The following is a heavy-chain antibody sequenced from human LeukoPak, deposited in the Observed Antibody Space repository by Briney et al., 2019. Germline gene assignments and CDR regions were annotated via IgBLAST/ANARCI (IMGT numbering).Heavy chain of an antibody. D-gene: IGHD6-19*01. J-gene: IGHJ6*02. V-gene: IGHV1-8*01. Sequence: PWASVKVSCKASGYTFTSYDINWVRQATGQGLEWMGWMNPNSGNTGYAQKFQGRVTMTRNTSISTAYMELSSLRSEDTAVYYCARGGPPDIAVADYYYYGMDVWGQGTTVTVSS. CDR3: ARGGPPDIAVADYYYYGMDV. CDR2: MNPNSGNT. CDR1: GYTFTSYD.